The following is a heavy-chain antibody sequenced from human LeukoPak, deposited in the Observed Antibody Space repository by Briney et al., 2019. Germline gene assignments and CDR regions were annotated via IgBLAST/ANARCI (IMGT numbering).Heavy chain of an antibody. Sequence: PSETLSLTCTVSVGSISTSSYYWGWVRQPPRKGLEWIGYIFYSGSTYYSPSFKSRVTISLDTSRNQFSLKLNSVTAADTAVYYCARAESVYYGSGSYYHGYYFDYWGQGTLVTVSS. V-gene: IGHV4-39*07. CDR1: VGSISTSSYY. CDR3: ARAESVYYGSGSYYHGYYFDY. D-gene: IGHD3-10*01. CDR2: IFYSGST. J-gene: IGHJ4*02.